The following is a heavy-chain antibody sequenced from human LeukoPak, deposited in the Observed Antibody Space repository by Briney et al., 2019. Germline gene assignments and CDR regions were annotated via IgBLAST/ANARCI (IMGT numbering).Heavy chain of an antibody. Sequence: GESLRLSCAASGFTVSGNYMGWVRQAPGKGLEWVSVIHRGGNTYYADSVKGRFTISRDNSKNTLYLQMNSLRPEDTAVYYCAMGEGAVAGSFDYWGQGTLVTVSS. V-gene: IGHV3-66*02. CDR1: GFTVSGNY. CDR2: IHRGGNT. CDR3: AMGEGAVAGSFDY. J-gene: IGHJ4*02. D-gene: IGHD6-19*01.